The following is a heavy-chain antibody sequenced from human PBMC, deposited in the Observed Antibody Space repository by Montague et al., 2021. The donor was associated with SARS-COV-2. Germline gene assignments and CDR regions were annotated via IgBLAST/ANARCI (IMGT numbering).Heavy chain of an antibody. D-gene: IGHD1-1*01. V-gene: IGHV4-59*01. Sequence: SETLSLTCEVSGGSMSGYYWTWIRQSPGKGLEWIGYVHYTGSTKYNSSLKTRVTLSLDTPKKHCSLKLKSVTAADTAVYYCARAQNTCFIANCVNYFEVWGLGALVTVSS. CDR1: GGSMSGYY. CDR3: ARAQNTCFIANCVNYFEV. CDR2: VHYTGST. J-gene: IGHJ4*02.